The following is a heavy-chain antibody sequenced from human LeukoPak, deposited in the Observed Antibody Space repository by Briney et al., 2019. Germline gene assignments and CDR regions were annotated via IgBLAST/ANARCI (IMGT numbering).Heavy chain of an antibody. D-gene: IGHD2-2*01. Sequence: WASVKVSCKASGYTFTSYDINWVRQATGQGLEWMGWMNPNSGNTGYAQKLQGRVTMTRNTSISTAYMELSSLRSEDTAVYYCARADIVVVPAAIWNYYYGMDVWGQGTTVTVSS. CDR1: GYTFTSYD. J-gene: IGHJ6*02. CDR2: MNPNSGNT. V-gene: IGHV1-8*01. CDR3: ARADIVVVPAAIWNYYYGMDV.